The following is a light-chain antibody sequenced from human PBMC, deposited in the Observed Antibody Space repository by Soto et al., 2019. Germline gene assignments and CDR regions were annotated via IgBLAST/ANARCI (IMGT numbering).Light chain of an antibody. J-gene: IGKJ1*01. CDR3: KKGFTTQWT. V-gene: IGKV1-39*01. CDR1: QGISTY. Sequence: DIPMTQSPPSLSASVGDRLTITCRASQGISTYLNWYRQKPGKAPELLIYAESSLQSGVPSRFSGSGSATDFTITIDSLQPEDYATYSCKKGFTTQWTFGKGTKVEIK. CDR2: AES.